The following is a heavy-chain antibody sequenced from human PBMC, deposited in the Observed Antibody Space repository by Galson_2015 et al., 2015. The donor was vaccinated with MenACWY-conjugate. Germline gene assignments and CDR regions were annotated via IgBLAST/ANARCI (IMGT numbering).Heavy chain of an antibody. Sequence: QSGAEVKKPGESLKISCKASGYNFITYWIGWVRQVPGKGLEWVGLISPIDSKTRYSPAFEGRVTISADNSITTAYVQWDSLQASDTAMYYCARHPPGGRGMDVWGQGTTVTVSS. CDR2: ISPIDSKT. CDR1: GYNFITYW. V-gene: IGHV5-51*01. D-gene: IGHD1-26*01. CDR3: ARHPPGGRGMDV. J-gene: IGHJ6*02.